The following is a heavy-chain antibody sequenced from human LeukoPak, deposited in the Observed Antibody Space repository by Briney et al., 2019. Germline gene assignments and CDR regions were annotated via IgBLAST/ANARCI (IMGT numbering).Heavy chain of an antibody. CDR2: ISYDGSNK. Sequence: GGSLRLSCAASGFTFSSYGMHWVRQAPGNGLEWVAVISYDGSNKYYADSVKGRFTISRDNSKNTLYLQMNSLRAEDTAVYYCAKGGSSGPDYWGQGTLVTVSS. V-gene: IGHV3-30*18. J-gene: IGHJ4*02. CDR3: AKGGSSGPDY. D-gene: IGHD1-26*01. CDR1: GFTFSSYG.